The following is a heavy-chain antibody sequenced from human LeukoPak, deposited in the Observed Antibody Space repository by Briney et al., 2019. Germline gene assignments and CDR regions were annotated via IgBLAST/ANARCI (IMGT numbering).Heavy chain of an antibody. J-gene: IGHJ3*01. CDR3: ARATKSAADSSGWS. CDR1: GSTFSSYG. D-gene: IGHD6-19*01. CDR2: IRYDGSNK. V-gene: IGHV3-30*02. Sequence: GGSLRLSCAASGSTFSSYGMYWVRQAPGKGLEWVAFIRYDGSNKYYADSVKGRFTISRDNSKNTLDLRMKSLRAEDTAVYYCARATKSAADSSGWSWGQGTMVTVSS.